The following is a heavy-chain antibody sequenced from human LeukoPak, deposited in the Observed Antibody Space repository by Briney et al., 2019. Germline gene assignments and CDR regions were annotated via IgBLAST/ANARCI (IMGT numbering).Heavy chain of an antibody. CDR3: AKDTLIAAAGKSVWAVVQIFGSNNWFDP. J-gene: IGHJ5*02. V-gene: IGHV3-23*01. D-gene: IGHD6-13*01. Sequence: GGSLRLSCAASGFTFSSYAMSWVRQAPGKGLEWVSAISGSGGSTYYADSVKGRFTISRDNSKNTLYLQMNSLRAEDTAVYYCAKDTLIAAAGKSVWAVVQIFGSNNWFDPWGQGTLVTVSS. CDR1: GFTFSSYA. CDR2: ISGSGGST.